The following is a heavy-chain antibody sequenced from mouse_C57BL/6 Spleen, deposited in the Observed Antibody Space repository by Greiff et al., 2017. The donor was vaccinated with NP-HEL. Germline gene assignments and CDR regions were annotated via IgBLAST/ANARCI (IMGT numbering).Heavy chain of an antibody. CDR2: ISNGGSYT. V-gene: IGHV5-6*01. CDR3: ARHDTTVVDSYWYFDV. Sequence: EVQRVESGGDLVKPGGSLKLSCAASGFTFSSYGMSWVRQTPDKRLEWVATISNGGSYTYYPDSVKGGFTISRDNAKNTLYLQMSSLKSDDTAMYYCARHDTTVVDSYWYFDVWGTGTTVTVSS. CDR1: GFTFSSYG. D-gene: IGHD1-1*01. J-gene: IGHJ1*03.